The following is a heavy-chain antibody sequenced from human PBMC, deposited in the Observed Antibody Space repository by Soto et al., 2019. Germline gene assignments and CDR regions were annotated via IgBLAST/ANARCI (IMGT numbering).Heavy chain of an antibody. CDR3: ARGHTRVDRGARTYYFDY. Sequence: QVQLVESGGGVVQPGRSLRLSCAASGFTFSSYGMHWVRQAPGKGLEWVAVIWYDGSNKYYADSVKGRFTISRDNSKNTLCLQMHSLRAEDTAVYYCARGHTRVDRGARTYYFDYWGQGTLVTVSS. CDR1: GFTFSSYG. V-gene: IGHV3-33*01. CDR2: IWYDGSNK. J-gene: IGHJ4*02. D-gene: IGHD1-1*01.